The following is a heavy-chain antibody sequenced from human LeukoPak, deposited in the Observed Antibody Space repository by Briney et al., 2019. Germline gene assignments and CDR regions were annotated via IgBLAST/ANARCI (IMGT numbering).Heavy chain of an antibody. CDR3: AREASRTSAFDI. CDR1: GASISGYF. Sequence: MPSETLSLTCTVSGASISGYFWSWIRQPPGKGLEWIGYIYYSGSTNYNPSLKSRVTISVDTSKNQFSLKLSSVTAADTAVYYCAREASRTSAFDIWGQGTMVTDSS. D-gene: IGHD1/OR15-1a*01. J-gene: IGHJ3*02. CDR2: IYYSGST. V-gene: IGHV4-59*01.